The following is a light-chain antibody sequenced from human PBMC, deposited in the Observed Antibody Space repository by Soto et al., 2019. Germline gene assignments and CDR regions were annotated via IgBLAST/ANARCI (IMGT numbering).Light chain of an antibody. CDR2: DAS. CDR3: QQRSNWPPSIT. Sequence: EIVLTQSPATLSLSPGERATLSCRASQSVDTYLAWYQQQPGQAPRLLIYDASNRATGIPARFSGSGSGTDFTLTIRGLEPEDFAVYYCQQRSNWPPSITFGQGTRLEIK. J-gene: IGKJ5*01. V-gene: IGKV3-11*01. CDR1: QSVDTY.